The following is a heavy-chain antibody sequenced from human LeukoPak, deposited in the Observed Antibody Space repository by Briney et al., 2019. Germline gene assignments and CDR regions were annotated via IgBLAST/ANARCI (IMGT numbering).Heavy chain of an antibody. Sequence: PGGSLRLSCAASGFTFEDYAMHWVRQAPGEGLEGVSGFCWNSGSIGYADSVKGRFTISRDNAKNSLYLQMNILRAENMALYYCAKVGSSGYKVDYWGQGPLVTVSS. D-gene: IGHD3-22*01. CDR2: FCWNSGSI. CDR1: GFTFEDYA. V-gene: IGHV3-9*03. J-gene: IGHJ4*02. CDR3: AKVGSSGYKVDY.